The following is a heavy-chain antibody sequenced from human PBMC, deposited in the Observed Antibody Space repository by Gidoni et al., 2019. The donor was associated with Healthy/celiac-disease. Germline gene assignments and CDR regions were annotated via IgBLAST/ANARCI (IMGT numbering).Heavy chain of an antibody. CDR3: AREKKYYPHYGMDV. J-gene: IGHJ6*02. CDR1: GGTFSSYA. V-gene: IGHV1-69*04. Sequence: QVQLVQSGAEVKKPGSSVKVSCKASGGTFSSYAISWVRQAPGQGLEWMGRIIPILGIANYAQKFQGRVTITADKSTSTAYMELSSLRSEDTAVYYCAREKKYYPHYGMDVWGQGTTVTVSS. D-gene: IGHD3-10*01. CDR2: IIPILGIA.